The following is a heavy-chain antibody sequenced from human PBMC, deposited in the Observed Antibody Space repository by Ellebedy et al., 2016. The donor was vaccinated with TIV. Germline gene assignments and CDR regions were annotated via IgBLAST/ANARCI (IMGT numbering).Heavy chain of an antibody. J-gene: IGHJ6*02. Sequence: ASVKVSXKASGYTFTSYYMHWVRQAPGQGLEWMGIINPSGGSTSYAQKFQGRVTMTRDMSTSTVYMELSSLRSEDTAVYYCARDSMVRGVIDYYYGMDVWGQGTTVTVSS. CDR3: ARDSMVRGVIDYYYGMDV. CDR2: INPSGGST. D-gene: IGHD3-10*01. CDR1: GYTFTSYY. V-gene: IGHV1-46*01.